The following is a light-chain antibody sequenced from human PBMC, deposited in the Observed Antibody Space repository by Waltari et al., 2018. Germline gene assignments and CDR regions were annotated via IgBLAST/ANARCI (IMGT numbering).Light chain of an antibody. CDR3: QSSDSSGSYVL. V-gene: IGLV3-25*03. CDR1: TLPKEY. J-gene: IGLJ3*02. CDR2: KDS. Sequence: SYGLTQAPSVSVSPGQTARITCPGDTLPKEYADWYQQKPGQAPVLVIYKDSERPSGIPERFSGSRAGTTVALTINGVQAEDEAEYYCQSSDSSGSYVLFGGGTKLTVL.